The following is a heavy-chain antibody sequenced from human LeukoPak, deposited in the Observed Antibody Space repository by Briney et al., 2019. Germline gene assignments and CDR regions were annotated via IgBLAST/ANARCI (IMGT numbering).Heavy chain of an antibody. CDR1: GFIFSNYW. CDR3: VRGGGLFDN. CDR2: IKKDGSEK. J-gene: IGHJ4*02. D-gene: IGHD2-15*01. V-gene: IGHV3-7*01. Sequence: GGSLRLSCAASGFIFSNYWMSWVRQAPGKGLEWVANIKKDGSEKNYVDSVKGRFTISRDNVKNSLYLQMNSLRAEDTAVYYCVRGGGLFDNWGQGTLVSVSS.